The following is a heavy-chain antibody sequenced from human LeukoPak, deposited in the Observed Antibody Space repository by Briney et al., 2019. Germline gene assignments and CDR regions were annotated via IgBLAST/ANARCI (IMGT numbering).Heavy chain of an antibody. Sequence: PGGSLRLSCAASGFTVSSNYMSWVRQAPGKGLEWVSVIYSGGSTYYADSVKGRFTISRDNSKNTLYPQMNSLRAEDTAVYYCARDSPTWRYGYDYWGQGTLVTVSS. CDR2: IYSGGST. CDR1: GFTVSSNY. V-gene: IGHV3-53*01. D-gene: IGHD5-18*01. CDR3: ARDSPTWRYGYDY. J-gene: IGHJ4*02.